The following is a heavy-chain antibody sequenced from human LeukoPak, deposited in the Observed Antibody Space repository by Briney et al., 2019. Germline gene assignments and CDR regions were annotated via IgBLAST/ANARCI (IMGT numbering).Heavy chain of an antibody. CDR1: GFTFSSYA. D-gene: IGHD3-22*01. Sequence: GGSLRLSCAASGFTFSSYAMSWVRQAPGKGLEWVSAISGSGASTYYADSVKGRFTISRDNSKNTLYLQMNSLRAEDTAVYYCAKVARSITMIVVGLDYWGQGTLVTVSS. CDR3: AKVARSITMIVVGLDY. V-gene: IGHV3-23*01. J-gene: IGHJ4*02. CDR2: ISGSGAST.